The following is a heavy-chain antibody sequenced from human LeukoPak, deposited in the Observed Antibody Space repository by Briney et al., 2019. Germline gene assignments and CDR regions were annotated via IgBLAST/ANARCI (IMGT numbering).Heavy chain of an antibody. Sequence: PGGSLRLSCAASGFTFSNYAMSWVRQAPGEGLEWVSGISGSGGSTYYADSVKGRFTISRDNSKNTLYLQMNSLRVEDTAVYYCAKGVIPAVDYWGQGTLVIVSS. CDR2: ISGSGGST. CDR3: AKGVIPAVDY. J-gene: IGHJ4*02. V-gene: IGHV3-23*01. CDR1: GFTFSNYA. D-gene: IGHD2-2*01.